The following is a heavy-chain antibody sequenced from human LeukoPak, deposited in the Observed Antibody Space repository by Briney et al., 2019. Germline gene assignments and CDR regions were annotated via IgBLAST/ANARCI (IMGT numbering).Heavy chain of an antibody. V-gene: IGHV3-7*01. CDR2: IKQDGSEK. Sequence: PGGSLRLSCAASGFTFSSYWMSWVRQAPGKRLEWVANIKQDGSEKYYVDSVKGRFTISRDNAKNSLYLQMNSLRAEDTAVYYCARKNYDFRSGWDYYHYYMDVWGKGTTVTVSS. CDR3: ARKNYDFRSGWDYYHYYMDV. CDR1: GFTFSSYW. J-gene: IGHJ6*03. D-gene: IGHD3-3*01.